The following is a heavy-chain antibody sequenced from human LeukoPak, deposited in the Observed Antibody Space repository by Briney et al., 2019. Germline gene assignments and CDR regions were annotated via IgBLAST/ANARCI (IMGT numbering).Heavy chain of an antibody. Sequence: PSETLSLTCTVSGYSISSGYYWGWIRQPPGKGLEWIGSIYHSGSTYYNPSLKSRVTISVDTSKNQFSLKLSSVTAADTAVYYCARSMITFGGVIVDFDYWGQGTLVTVSS. J-gene: IGHJ4*02. CDR3: ARSMITFGGVIVDFDY. V-gene: IGHV4-38-2*02. D-gene: IGHD3-16*02. CDR1: GYSISSGYY. CDR2: IYHSGST.